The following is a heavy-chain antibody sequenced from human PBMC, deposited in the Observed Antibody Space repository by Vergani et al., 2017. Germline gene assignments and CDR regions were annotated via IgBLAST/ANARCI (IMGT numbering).Heavy chain of an antibody. V-gene: IGHV3-64D*06. CDR1: GFTFSSYA. D-gene: IGHD6-13*01. CDR2: ISTNGGTT. J-gene: IGHJ4*02. CDR3: ANIAAPGPRGRGTGN. Sequence: EVQLLESGGGLVQPGGSLRLSCAASGFTFSSYAMYWVRQAPGKGLEFVSSISTNGGTTYYADSVKGRFTISRDNSESTLHLQMTSLRAEDTAVYYCANIAAPGPRGRGTGNWGQGTLVTVSS.